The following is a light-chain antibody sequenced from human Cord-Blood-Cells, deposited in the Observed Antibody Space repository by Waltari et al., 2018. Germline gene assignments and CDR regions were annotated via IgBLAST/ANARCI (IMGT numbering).Light chain of an antibody. Sequence: DIQMTQSPYSLSASVGDRVTITCRASQSISSYLNWYQQKPGKAPKLLIYSASSLQSGFPSRFIGSGSGTDFTLTISSLQPEDFATYYCQQGYSTPTFGQGTRLEIK. J-gene: IGKJ5*01. V-gene: IGKV1-39*01. CDR2: SAS. CDR3: QQGYSTPT. CDR1: QSISSY.